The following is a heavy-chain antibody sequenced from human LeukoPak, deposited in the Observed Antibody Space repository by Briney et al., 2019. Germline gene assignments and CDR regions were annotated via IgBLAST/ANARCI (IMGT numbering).Heavy chain of an antibody. J-gene: IGHJ3*01. CDR2: IYSAGST. CDR1: GFTVSSHY. D-gene: IGHD5-24*01. Sequence: PGGSLRLSCAASGFTVSSHYMSWVRQARGKGLECVSTIYSAGSTYYSDSVKGRFTISRDNSKNTLFLQMKGLRAEDTAIYYCARASSDGAFNVWGQGTMVTVSS. CDR3: ARASSDGAFNV. V-gene: IGHV3-53*01.